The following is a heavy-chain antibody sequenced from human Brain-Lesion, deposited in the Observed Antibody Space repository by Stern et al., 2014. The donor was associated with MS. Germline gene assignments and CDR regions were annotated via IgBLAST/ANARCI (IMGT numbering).Heavy chain of an antibody. CDR3: AGEEDIRYCSGGSCTGNWFDP. V-gene: IGHV4-39*01. Sequence: QVQLVESVPGLVKPSETLSLTCTVAGGSVSSTSYAWAWIRQPPGKGLEWIGTISYSGNTYYSPSLKSRLTISLDTSKNQFSLPLGSETAADTAVYYCAGEEDIRYCSGGSCTGNWFDPWGQGTLVTVSS. CDR2: ISYSGNT. J-gene: IGHJ5*02. CDR1: GGSVSSTSYA. D-gene: IGHD2-15*01.